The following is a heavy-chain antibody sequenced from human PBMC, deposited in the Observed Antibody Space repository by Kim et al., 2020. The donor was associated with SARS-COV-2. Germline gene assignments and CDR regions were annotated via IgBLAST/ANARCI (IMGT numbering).Heavy chain of an antibody. Sequence: GGSLRLSCAASGFTFSSYWMSWVRQAPGKGLEWVANIKQDGSEKYYVDSVKGRFTISRDNAKNSLYLQMNSLRAEDTAVYCCARDGRYCSSTSCSAFDIWGQGTMVTVSS. CDR3: ARDGRYCSSTSCSAFDI. D-gene: IGHD2-2*01. CDR1: GFTFSSYW. CDR2: IKQDGSEK. V-gene: IGHV3-7*01. J-gene: IGHJ3*02.